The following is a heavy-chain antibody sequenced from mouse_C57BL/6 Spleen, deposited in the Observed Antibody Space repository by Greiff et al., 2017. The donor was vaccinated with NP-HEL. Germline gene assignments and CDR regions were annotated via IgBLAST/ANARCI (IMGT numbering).Heavy chain of an antibody. D-gene: IGHD1-1*01. CDR1: GYTFTSYW. V-gene: IGHV1-69*01. CDR2: IDPSDSYT. J-gene: IGHJ2*01. Sequence: QVQLQQPGAELVMPGASVKLSCKASGYTFTSYWMHWVKQRPGQGLEWIGEIDPSDSYTNYNQKFKGKSTLTVDKSSSTAYMQLSSLTSEDSAVYYGARGSTTVVEVYYFDYWGQGTTLTVSS. CDR3: ARGSTTVVEVYYFDY.